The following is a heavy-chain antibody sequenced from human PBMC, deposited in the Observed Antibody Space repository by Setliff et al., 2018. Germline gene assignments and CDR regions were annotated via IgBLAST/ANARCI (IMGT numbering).Heavy chain of an antibody. V-gene: IGHV4-38-2*01. CDR3: ASPRRDDLDTPFDAFDL. Sequence: TSETLSLTCAVSGFPITSGYYWGWVRQPPGMGLEWIASMYHGGNTYYNPSLESRVTISEDTSKNQFSLRLTSVTAADTAVYYCASPRRDDLDTPFDAFDLWGQGTKVTVSS. J-gene: IGHJ3*01. CDR1: GFPITSGYY. CDR2: MYHGGNT. D-gene: IGHD1-1*01.